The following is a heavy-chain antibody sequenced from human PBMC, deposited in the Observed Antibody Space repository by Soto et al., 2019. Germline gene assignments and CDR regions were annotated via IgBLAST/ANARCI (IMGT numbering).Heavy chain of an antibody. V-gene: IGHV1-69*13. CDR3: ARDESIVWSRYYYGMEF. CDR2: IIPIFGTA. Sequence: ASVKVSCKASGGTFSSYAISWVRQAPGQGLEWMGGIIPIFGTANYAQKFQGRVTITADESTSTAYMELSSLRSEDTAVYYCARDESIVWSRYYYGMEFWGQGTTVNVSS. CDR1: GGTFSSYA. D-gene: IGHD6-19*01. J-gene: IGHJ6*02.